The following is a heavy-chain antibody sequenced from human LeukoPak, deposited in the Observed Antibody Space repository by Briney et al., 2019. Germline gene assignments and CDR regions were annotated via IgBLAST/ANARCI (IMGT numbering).Heavy chain of an antibody. J-gene: IGHJ4*02. Sequence: GGSLRLSCAASGFTFSSYSMHWVRQAPGKGLEWVSTISGSGGSTYYADSVKGRFTISRDNSKNTLYLQMNSLRAEDTAVYYCAKGGPFGVPTPYYFDYWGQGTLVTVSS. CDR3: AKGGPFGVPTPYYFDY. V-gene: IGHV3-23*01. CDR1: GFTFSSYS. CDR2: ISGSGGST. D-gene: IGHD3-3*01.